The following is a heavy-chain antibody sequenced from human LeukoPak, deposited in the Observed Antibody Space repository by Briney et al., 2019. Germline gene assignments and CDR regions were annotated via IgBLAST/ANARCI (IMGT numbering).Heavy chain of an antibody. V-gene: IGHV4-59*01. CDR1: GGSFSGYY. Sequence: PSETLSLTCAVYGGSFSGYYWGWIRQPPGKGLEWIGYIYYSGSTNYNPSLKSRVTISVDTSKNQFSLKLSSVTAADTAVYYCASTPTGYDILTGYYPLGYFQHWGQGTLVTVSS. D-gene: IGHD3-9*01. CDR3: ASTPTGYDILTGYYPLGYFQH. CDR2: IYYSGST. J-gene: IGHJ1*01.